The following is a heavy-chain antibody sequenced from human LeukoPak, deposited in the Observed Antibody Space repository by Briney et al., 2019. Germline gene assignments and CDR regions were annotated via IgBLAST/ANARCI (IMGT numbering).Heavy chain of an antibody. CDR2: ISGSGGST. V-gene: IGHV3-23*01. Sequence: GGSLRLSCAASGFTFSSYAMSWVRQAPGKGLEWVSAISGSGGSTYYADSVKGRFTISRDNCKNTLYLQMNSLRAEDTAVYYCAKDGYYDYVWGSYRPPAYFDYWGQGTLVTVSS. D-gene: IGHD3-16*02. CDR1: GFTFSSYA. J-gene: IGHJ4*02. CDR3: AKDGYYDYVWGSYRPPAYFDY.